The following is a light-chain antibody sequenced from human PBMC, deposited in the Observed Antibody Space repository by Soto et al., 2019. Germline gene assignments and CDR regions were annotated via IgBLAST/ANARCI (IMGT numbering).Light chain of an antibody. V-gene: IGKV1-39*01. CDR2: AAS. Sequence: DIQMTQSPSSLSASVGDRVTITCRASQNIRNYLNWYQQRPGKTPNLLVYAASNLRGGVPSRFSGSGSGTVFTLTISTLQPEDFATDYCQQIHSTSSYTFGQGTRVDIK. CDR3: QQIHSTSSYT. J-gene: IGKJ2*01. CDR1: QNIRNY.